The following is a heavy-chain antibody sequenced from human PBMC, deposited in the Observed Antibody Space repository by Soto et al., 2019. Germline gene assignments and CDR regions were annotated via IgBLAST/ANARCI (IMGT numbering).Heavy chain of an antibody. CDR2: IYYSGST. V-gene: IGHV4-39*01. Sequence: QLQLQESGPGLVKPSETLSLTCTVSGGSISSSSYYWGWIRQPPGKGLEWIGSIYYSGSTYYNPSLKSRVTISVDTSKNQFSLKLSSVTAADTAVYYCARLRWFGEDYYFDYWGQGTLVTVSS. J-gene: IGHJ4*02. CDR3: ARLRWFGEDYYFDY. CDR1: GGSISSSSYY. D-gene: IGHD3-10*01.